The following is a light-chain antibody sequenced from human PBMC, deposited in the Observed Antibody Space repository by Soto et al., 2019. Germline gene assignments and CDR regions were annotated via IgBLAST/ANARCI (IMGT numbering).Light chain of an antibody. V-gene: IGKV1-5*03. Sequence: DIPMNQSPSTPSASVGDRVTIICRASQSISSWLAWYQQKPGKAPKLLISKASNLDSGVPSRFSGSGSGTEFTLTISSLQPDDFATYFCQQHQSYWSFGQGTKVDIK. CDR2: KAS. CDR3: QQHQSYWS. J-gene: IGKJ1*01. CDR1: QSISSW.